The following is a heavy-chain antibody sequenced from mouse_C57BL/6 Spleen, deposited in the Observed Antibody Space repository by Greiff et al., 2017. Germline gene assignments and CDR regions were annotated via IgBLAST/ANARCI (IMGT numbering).Heavy chain of an antibody. V-gene: IGHV5-4*01. J-gene: IGHJ2*01. Sequence: EVQVVESGGGLVKPGGSLKLSCAASGFTFSSYAMSWVRQTPEKRLEWVATISDGGSYTYYPDTVKGRFTITRDNAENNLYLQLSHLESEDTAMYCCARDPFSYWGQGTTLTVSA. CDR1: GFTFSSYA. CDR3: ARDPFSY. CDR2: ISDGGSYT.